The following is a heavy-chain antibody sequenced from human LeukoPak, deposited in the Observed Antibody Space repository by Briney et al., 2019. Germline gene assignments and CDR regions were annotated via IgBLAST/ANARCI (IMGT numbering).Heavy chain of an antibody. V-gene: IGHV5-51*01. J-gene: IGHJ4*02. CDR3: ARASRDGYNQNFDH. D-gene: IGHD5-24*01. CDR2: IYPGGSET. Sequence: GESLKISCKGLGYSFSSHWNAWVRQRPGKGLEWMGIIYPGGSETRYDPSFQGQVTISADMSTSTAYLQWSSLRASDTAMYYCARASRDGYNQNFDHWGQGTLVTVSS. CDR1: GYSFSSHW.